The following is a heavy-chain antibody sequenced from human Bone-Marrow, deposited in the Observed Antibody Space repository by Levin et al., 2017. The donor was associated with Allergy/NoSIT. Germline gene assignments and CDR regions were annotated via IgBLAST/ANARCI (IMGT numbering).Heavy chain of an antibody. V-gene: IGHV3-20*04. D-gene: IGHD2-15*01. CDR3: ARELGYCSGGSCDHAFDS. Sequence: GGSLRLSCAASGFTFDDYGMSWVRQAPGKGLEWVSGINWNGGSTGYADSVKGRFTISRDNAKNSLYLQMNSLRAEDTALYYCARELGYCSGGSCDHAFDSWGQGTMVTVSS. CDR2: INWNGGST. CDR1: GFTFDDYG. J-gene: IGHJ3*02.